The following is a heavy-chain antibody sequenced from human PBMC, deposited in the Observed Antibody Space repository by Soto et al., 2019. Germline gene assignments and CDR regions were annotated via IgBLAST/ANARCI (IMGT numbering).Heavy chain of an antibody. Sequence: QITLNESGPTQVKPRQTLTLTCTFSGFSLTTSGVGVGWIRQSPGKAPEWLALIYWDDDKRYSPSLKSRLTITKDTSKNPVVLTMADLDPADTATYYCAHRVLRTVFGLVTTTAIYFDFWGHGTPVAVSS. CDR3: AHRVLRTVFGLVTTTAIYFDF. CDR2: IYWDDDK. D-gene: IGHD3-3*01. CDR1: GFSLTTSGVG. J-gene: IGHJ4*01. V-gene: IGHV2-5*02.